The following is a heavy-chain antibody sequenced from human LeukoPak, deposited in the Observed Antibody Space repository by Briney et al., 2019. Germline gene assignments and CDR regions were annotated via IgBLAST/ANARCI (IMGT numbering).Heavy chain of an antibody. V-gene: IGHV3-30*02. Sequence: AGGSLRLSCAASGFTFSSYAMHWVRQAPGKGLEWVAFIRYDGSNKYYADSVKGRFTISRDNSKNTLYLQMNSLRAEDTAVYYCAKDRYGDLDYWGQGTLVTVSS. CDR1: GFTFSSYA. D-gene: IGHD4-17*01. CDR3: AKDRYGDLDY. J-gene: IGHJ4*02. CDR2: IRYDGSNK.